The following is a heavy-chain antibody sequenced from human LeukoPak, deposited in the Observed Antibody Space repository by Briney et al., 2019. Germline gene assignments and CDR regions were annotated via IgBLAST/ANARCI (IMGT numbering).Heavy chain of an antibody. D-gene: IGHD6-19*01. Sequence: PSETLSLTCTVSGGSISSSSYYWGWVRQPPGKGLEWIGSIYYSGSTYYIPSLKSRVTISVDTSKNQFSLKLSSVTAADTAVYYCATYGWTLDYWGQGTLVTVSS. J-gene: IGHJ4*02. CDR3: ATYGWTLDY. V-gene: IGHV4-39*01. CDR2: IYYSGST. CDR1: GGSISSSSYY.